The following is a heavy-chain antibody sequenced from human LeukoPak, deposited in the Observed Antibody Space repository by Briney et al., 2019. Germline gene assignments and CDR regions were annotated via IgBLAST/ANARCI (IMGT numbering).Heavy chain of an antibody. V-gene: IGHV3-30*02. D-gene: IGHD6-13*01. CDR1: GFTFSYYG. CDR3: ARDLTYNSWYYFDS. CDR2: IGYNGTDK. Sequence: PVGSLRLSCAASGFTFSYYGMHWVRQAPGKGLEWVTFIGYNGTDKYYADSVKGRFTISRDNSRNTLSLHMNSLRAEDTAVYYCARDLTYNSWYYFDSWGQGTLVTVSS. J-gene: IGHJ4*02.